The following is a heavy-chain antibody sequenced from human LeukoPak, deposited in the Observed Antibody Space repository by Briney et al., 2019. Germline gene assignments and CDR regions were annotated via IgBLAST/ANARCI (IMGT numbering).Heavy chain of an antibody. Sequence: GGSLRLSCAASGFTFSDYYMSWIRQAPGKGLEWVSSISSSSSYIYYADSVKGRFTISRGNAKNSLYLQMNSLRAEDTAVYYCARDISGYEPDFDYWGQGTLVTVSS. J-gene: IGHJ4*02. D-gene: IGHD5-12*01. CDR1: GFTFSDYY. CDR2: ISSSSSYI. V-gene: IGHV3-11*06. CDR3: ARDISGYEPDFDY.